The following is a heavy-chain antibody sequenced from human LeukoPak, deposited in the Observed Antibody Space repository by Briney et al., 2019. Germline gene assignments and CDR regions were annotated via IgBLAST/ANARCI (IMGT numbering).Heavy chain of an antibody. CDR3: ARVDFCSSGNCFDP. J-gene: IGHJ5*02. D-gene: IGHD6-13*01. V-gene: IGHV1-2*02. Sequence: ASVKVSCNASGYTFTGYYIHWVRQAPGQGLEWMGWINPKSGGANYAQKFQGRVTMTRDTSISTADMELSRLRSVDTAVYYCARVDFCSSGNCFDPWGQGTLVTVSS. CDR2: INPKSGGA. CDR1: GYTFTGYY.